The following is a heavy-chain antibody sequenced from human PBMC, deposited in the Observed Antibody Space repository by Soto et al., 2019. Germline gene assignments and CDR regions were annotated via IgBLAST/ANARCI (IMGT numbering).Heavy chain of an antibody. CDR2: VSSDGNTQ. J-gene: IGHJ4*01. CDR1: VFSFISFG. D-gene: IGHD6-19*01. Sequence: GWSLRLSCVASVFSFISFGIHWVRQAPGKGLEWVAVVSSDGNTQYYADSVKGRFTISRDNSKNTLYLQMDSLRPADTAVYYCAKEIAVAGDLDYWGHGTLVTVSS. V-gene: IGHV3-30*18. CDR3: AKEIAVAGDLDY.